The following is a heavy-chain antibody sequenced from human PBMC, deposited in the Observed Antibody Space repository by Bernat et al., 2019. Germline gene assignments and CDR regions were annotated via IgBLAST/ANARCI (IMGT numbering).Heavy chain of an antibody. CDR2: IWYDGSNK. CDR3: ARSGGITIFGGSVDYFDY. V-gene: IGHV3-33*01. D-gene: IGHD3-3*01. J-gene: IGHJ4*02. CDR1: GFTFSSYG. Sequence: QVQLVESGGGVVQPGRSLRLSCAASGFTFSSYGMHWVRQAPGKGLEWVAVIWYDGSNKYYADSVKGRFTISRDNSKNTLYLQMNSMRAEYTAVYSCARSGGITIFGGSVDYFDYWGQGTLVTVSS.